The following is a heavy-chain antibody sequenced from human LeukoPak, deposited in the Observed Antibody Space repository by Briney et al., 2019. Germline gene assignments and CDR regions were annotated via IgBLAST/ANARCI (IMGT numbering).Heavy chain of an antibody. CDR1: GGTFSSYA. V-gene: IGHV1-69*13. CDR3: ARDSKRPPQLWQNSFDY. CDR2: IIPIFGTA. Sequence: SVKVSCKASGGTFSSYAISWVRQAPGQRLEWMGGIIPIFGTANYAQKFQGRVTITADESTSTAYMELSSLRSEDTAVYYCARDSKRPPQLWQNSFDYWGQGTLVTVSS. D-gene: IGHD5-18*01. J-gene: IGHJ4*02.